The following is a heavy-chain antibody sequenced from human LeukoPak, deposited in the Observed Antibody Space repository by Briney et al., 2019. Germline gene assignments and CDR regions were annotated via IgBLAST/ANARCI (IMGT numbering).Heavy chain of an antibody. CDR2: IYPGDSDT. V-gene: IGHV5-51*01. J-gene: IGHJ6*02. Sequence: GESLKISCKGSGYSFTSYWFGWVRQMPGKGLEWMGIIYPGDSDTRYSPSFQGQVTISADKSISTAYLQWSSLKASDTAMYYCARLIMRCSSTSCYHANYYYGMDVWGQGTTVTVSS. D-gene: IGHD2-2*01. CDR1: GYSFTSYW. CDR3: ARLIMRCSSTSCYHANYYYGMDV.